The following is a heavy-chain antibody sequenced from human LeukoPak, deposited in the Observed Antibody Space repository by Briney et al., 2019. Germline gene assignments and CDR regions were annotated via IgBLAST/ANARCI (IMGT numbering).Heavy chain of an antibody. CDR3: ARDGAAAEAFDI. J-gene: IGHJ3*02. D-gene: IGHD6-13*01. Sequence: ASVKVSCKASGYTFTSYDINWVRQATGQGLEWMGWTNPNSGNTGYAQKFQGRVTMTRNTSISTAYMELSSLRSEDTAVYYCARDGAAAEAFDIWGQGTMVTVSS. CDR1: GYTFTSYD. CDR2: TNPNSGNT. V-gene: IGHV1-8*01.